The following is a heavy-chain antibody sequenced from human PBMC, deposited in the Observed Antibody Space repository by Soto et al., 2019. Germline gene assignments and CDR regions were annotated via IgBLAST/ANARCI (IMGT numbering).Heavy chain of an antibody. CDR1: GGSFSGYY. V-gene: IGHV4-34*01. J-gene: IGHJ3*02. Sequence: XESLSLNCAVYGGSFSGYYLSWIRQPPGKGLEWIGEINHSGSTNYNPSLKSRVTISVDTSKNQFSLKLSSVTAADTAVYYCARATEIDGYSYGPYDAFDIWGQGTMVT. CDR3: ARATEIDGYSYGPYDAFDI. CDR2: INHSGST. D-gene: IGHD5-18*01.